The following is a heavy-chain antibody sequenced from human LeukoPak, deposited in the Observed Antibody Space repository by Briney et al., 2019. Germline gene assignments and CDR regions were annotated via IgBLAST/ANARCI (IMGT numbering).Heavy chain of an antibody. J-gene: IGHJ4*02. Sequence: ASVKVSCKASGYSFTSHYMHWVRQAPGQGLEWMGLINPSGSSTLYAQKFQGRVTMTRDMSTTTDYMELSSLRSDDTAVYYCATLGGQIDYWGQGTLVTVSS. D-gene: IGHD2-15*01. CDR2: INPSGSST. CDR1: GYSFTSHY. V-gene: IGHV1-46*01. CDR3: ATLGGQIDY.